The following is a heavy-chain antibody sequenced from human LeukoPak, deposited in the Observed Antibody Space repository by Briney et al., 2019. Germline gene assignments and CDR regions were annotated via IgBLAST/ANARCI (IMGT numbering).Heavy chain of an antibody. CDR2: INRDGGST. Sequence: GGSLRLSCAASGFTLSSYWMHWVRQAPGKGLVWVSRINRDGGSTNYADSVKGRFTISRDTAKNTLYLQMNSLSPEDTAVYSCGRDGHFYGMDVWGQGTPVTVSS. V-gene: IGHV3-74*01. CDR3: GRDGHFYGMDV. CDR1: GFTLSSYW. J-gene: IGHJ6*02.